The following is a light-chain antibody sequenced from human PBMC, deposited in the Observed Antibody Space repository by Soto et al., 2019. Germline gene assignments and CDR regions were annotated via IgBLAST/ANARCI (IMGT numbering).Light chain of an antibody. CDR2: AAS. Sequence: VVNLSRSTVSVSAGESATLSCRSNQSVSSNLAWYQQKPGLGPRLLIYAASTRATGIPARFSGSGSGTEFTLTILSLQFDDSAVYYCHQYNHWWTFGQGTKVDIK. CDR1: QSVSSN. V-gene: IGKV3-15*01. CDR3: HQYNHWWT. J-gene: IGKJ1*01.